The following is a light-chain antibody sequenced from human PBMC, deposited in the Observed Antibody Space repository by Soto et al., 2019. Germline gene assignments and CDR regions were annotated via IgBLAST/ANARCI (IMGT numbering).Light chain of an antibody. V-gene: IGLV2-14*01. J-gene: IGLJ3*02. CDR2: EVS. CDR1: SSDIGSYNY. CDR3: SSYTGTTTV. Sequence: QYVLTQPASVSGSPGQSITISCTGASSDIGSYNYVSWYQQHLGKAPKLLIYEVSNRPSGVSNRLSGSKSGNTASLTISGIQTEDEADYYCSSYTGTTTVFGGGTKLTVL.